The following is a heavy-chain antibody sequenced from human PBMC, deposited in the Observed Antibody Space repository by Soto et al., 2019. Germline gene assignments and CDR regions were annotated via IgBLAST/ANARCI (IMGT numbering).Heavy chain of an antibody. Sequence: QVQLVESGGGVVQPGTSLRLSCAASGFSFSTYAMYWVRQAPGRGLEWVAVISDDGNTKYYADSVKGRFTISRDNSRNTLHLQIYSLRIEDAAVYYCASSYFYDSGGYYPFDYWGQGTLVTVSS. J-gene: IGHJ4*02. CDR1: GFSFSTYA. D-gene: IGHD3-22*01. V-gene: IGHV3-30-3*01. CDR2: ISDDGNTK. CDR3: ASSYFYDSGGYYPFDY.